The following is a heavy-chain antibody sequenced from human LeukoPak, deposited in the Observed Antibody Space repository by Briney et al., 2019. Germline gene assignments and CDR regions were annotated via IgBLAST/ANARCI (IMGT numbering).Heavy chain of an antibody. CDR1: GFSFSSFS. CDR2: IRYDGSNK. Sequence: GGSLRLSCAASGFSFSSFSMNWVRQAPGKGLEWVAFIRYDGSNKYYADSVKGRFTISRDNSKNTLYLQMNSLRAEDTAVYYCAKDLVCSSTSCYDYWGQGTLVTVSS. D-gene: IGHD2-2*01. CDR3: AKDLVCSSTSCYDY. J-gene: IGHJ4*02. V-gene: IGHV3-30*02.